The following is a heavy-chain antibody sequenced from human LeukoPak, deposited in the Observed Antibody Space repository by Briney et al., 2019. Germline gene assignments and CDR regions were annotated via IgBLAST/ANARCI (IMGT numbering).Heavy chain of an antibody. J-gene: IGHJ3*02. CDR1: GGSISSSSYY. CDR3: ARDPDSRLVRAFDI. Sequence: SETLSLTCTVSGGSISSSSYYWGWIRQPPGKGLEWIGSIYYSGSTYYNPSLKSRVTISVDTSKNQFSLKLSSVTAADTAVYYCARDPDSRLVRAFDIWGQGTMVTVSS. D-gene: IGHD3-22*01. V-gene: IGHV4-39*07. CDR2: IYYSGST.